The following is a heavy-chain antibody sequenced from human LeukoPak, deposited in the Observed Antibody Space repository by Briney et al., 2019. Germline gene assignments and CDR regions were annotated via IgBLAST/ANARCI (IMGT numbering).Heavy chain of an antibody. D-gene: IGHD6-13*01. CDR2: ISSAGTT. Sequence: GGSLSLSCSASGFTVSSSYMSWVRQGPGKGLEWVSIISSAGTTYDADSVKGRFTISRDNFKNTVYLQVNSLRDEDTAVYYCARDLEAANTYYFDYWGQGTMVTVSS. V-gene: IGHV3-66*01. J-gene: IGHJ4*02. CDR1: GFTVSSSY. CDR3: ARDLEAANTYYFDY.